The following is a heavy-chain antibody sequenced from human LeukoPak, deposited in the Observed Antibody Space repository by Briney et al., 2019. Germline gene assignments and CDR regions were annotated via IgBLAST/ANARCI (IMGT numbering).Heavy chain of an antibody. CDR2: ISSNGGST. CDR3: ARNGVYNLDY. V-gene: IGHV3-64*01. D-gene: IGHD2-8*01. Sequence: GGSLRLSCAASGFTFSSYAMHWVRQAPGKGLEYVSAISSNGGSTYYANSVKGRFTISRDNSKNTLYLQMGSLRAEDTAVYYCARNGVYNLDYWGPGTLVTVSS. CDR1: GFTFSSYA. J-gene: IGHJ4*02.